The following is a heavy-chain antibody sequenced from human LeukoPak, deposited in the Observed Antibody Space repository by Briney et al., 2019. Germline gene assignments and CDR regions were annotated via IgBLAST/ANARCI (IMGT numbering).Heavy chain of an antibody. J-gene: IGHJ4*02. D-gene: IGHD3-10*01. CDR2: IYYSGST. Sequence: SETLSLTCTVSGGSISSYYWSWIRQPPGKGLEWIGYIYYSGSTNYNPSLKSRVTISVDTSKNQFSLKLSSVTAADTAVYYCARSPPVPSYYYGYFDYWGQGTLVTVSS. V-gene: IGHV4-59*01. CDR3: ARSPPVPSYYYGYFDY. CDR1: GGSISSYY.